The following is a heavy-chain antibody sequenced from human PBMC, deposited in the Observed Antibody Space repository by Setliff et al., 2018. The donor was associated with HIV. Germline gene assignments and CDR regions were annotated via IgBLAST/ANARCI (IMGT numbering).Heavy chain of an antibody. V-gene: IGHV5-51*01. J-gene: IGHJ3*02. D-gene: IGHD3-3*01. CDR3: ARGPLSSLWTGFYTGAFDI. CDR2: IYPRDSDA. Sequence: PGESLKISCKGSGYTFTTYWIAWVRQMPGKGLEWMGIIYPRDSDARYNPSFQAQVTISVDKSITTAYLQWSSLKASDTAIYYCARGPLSSLWTGFYTGAFDIWGQGTTVTVSS. CDR1: GYTFTTYW.